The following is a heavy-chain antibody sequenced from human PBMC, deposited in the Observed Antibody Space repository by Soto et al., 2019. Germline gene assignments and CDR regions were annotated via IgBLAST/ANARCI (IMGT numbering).Heavy chain of an antibody. J-gene: IGHJ6*02. CDR3: AVLRYDIYLTYYITMDV. CDR1: GFIFSSYA. D-gene: IGHD3-9*01. V-gene: IGHV3-30*09. Sequence: QVQLVESGGGVVQPGRSLRLSCAVSGFIFSSYAMHWVRQAPGKGLEWVAVVSYDGSNKYYADSVKGRFAISRDNSKNTLYLQMNSLRVEDTAVYYCAVLRYDIYLTYYITMDVWGQGTTVTVSS. CDR2: VSYDGSNK.